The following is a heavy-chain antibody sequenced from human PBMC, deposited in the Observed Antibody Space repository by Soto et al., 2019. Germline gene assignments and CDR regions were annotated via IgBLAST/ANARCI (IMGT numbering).Heavy chain of an antibody. Sequence: PSETLSLTCAVYGGSFIGYYWSWIRQPPGKGLEWIGEINHSGSTNYNPSLKSRVTISVDTSKNQFSLKLSSVTAADTAVYYCARGRGLGYCSSTSCYYYYYYGMDVWGQGTTVTVSS. CDR3: ARGRGLGYCSSTSCYYYYYYGMDV. CDR2: INHSGST. D-gene: IGHD2-2*01. CDR1: GGSFIGYY. J-gene: IGHJ6*02. V-gene: IGHV4-34*01.